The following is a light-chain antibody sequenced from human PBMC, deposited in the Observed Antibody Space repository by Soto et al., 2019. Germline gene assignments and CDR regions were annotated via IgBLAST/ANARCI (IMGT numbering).Light chain of an antibody. CDR2: DVS. V-gene: IGKV1-5*01. CDR3: QQYKVYPYT. Sequence: DVQITQSASTLSASIGHTVTLTCRASQSLTGRLAWYQQKPGRPPKLLIYDVSILESGVPSRFNGSESGADSTLTISSRRPDDLATFYCQQYKVYPYTFGQGTRL. J-gene: IGKJ2*01. CDR1: QSLTGR.